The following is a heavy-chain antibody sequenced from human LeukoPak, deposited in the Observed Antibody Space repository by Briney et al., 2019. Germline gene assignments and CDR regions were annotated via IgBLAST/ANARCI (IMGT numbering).Heavy chain of an antibody. J-gene: IGHJ5*02. D-gene: IGHD5-12*01. V-gene: IGHV4-59*12. CDR2: IYYSGNT. CDR1: SGSITNYY. CDR3: ARGRRGYSGYDHNWFDP. Sequence: SETLSLTCTVSSGSITNYYWSWIRQPPGKGLEWIGFIYYSGNTNYNPSLKSRVTISVDTAKNQFSLKLSSVTAADTAVYYCARGRRGYSGYDHNWFDPWGQGTLVTVSS.